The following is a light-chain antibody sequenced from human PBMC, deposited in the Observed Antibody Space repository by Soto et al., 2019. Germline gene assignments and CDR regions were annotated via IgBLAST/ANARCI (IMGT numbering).Light chain of an antibody. V-gene: IGKV1-17*01. Sequence: DIQLTQSPSSLSASVGDRVTITCRASRGITNGLTWYQHKPGKAPKRLIYAASSLQSGVPSRFSGSGSGAEFTLTISSLQTVDFAPYYCLQQYGYPLTFGPGTRVEVK. CDR3: LQQYGYPLT. J-gene: IGKJ1*01. CDR2: AAS. CDR1: RGITNG.